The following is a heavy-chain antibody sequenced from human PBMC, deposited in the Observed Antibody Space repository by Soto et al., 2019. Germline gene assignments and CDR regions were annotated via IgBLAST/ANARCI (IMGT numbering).Heavy chain of an antibody. D-gene: IGHD2-15*01. J-gene: IGHJ1*01. V-gene: IGHV1-46*01. CDR1: GYIFTAYS. CDR3: ARAENCSDGICYSEYFQR. CDR2: VNPSGGST. Sequence: ASVKVSCKASGYIFTAYSMHWVRRAPGQGLEWMGVVNPSGGSTNYAQKFQGRITLTRDTSRNTVYMDLSALTSEDTAVYYCARAENCSDGICYSEYFQRWGQGTLVTVFS.